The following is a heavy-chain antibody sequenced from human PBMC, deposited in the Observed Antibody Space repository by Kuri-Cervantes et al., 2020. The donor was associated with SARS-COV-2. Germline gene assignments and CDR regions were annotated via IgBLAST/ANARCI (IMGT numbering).Heavy chain of an antibody. V-gene: IGHV5-51*01. CDR3: ARQASIVGATTGFDY. Sequence: KVSCKGSGYSFTSYWIGWVRQMPGKGLEWMGILYPGDSDTRYSPSFQGQVTISADKSISTAYLQWSSLKASDTAMYYCARQASIVGATTGFDYWGQGTLVTVSS. J-gene: IGHJ4*02. CDR2: LYPGDSDT. CDR1: GYSFTSYW. D-gene: IGHD1-26*01.